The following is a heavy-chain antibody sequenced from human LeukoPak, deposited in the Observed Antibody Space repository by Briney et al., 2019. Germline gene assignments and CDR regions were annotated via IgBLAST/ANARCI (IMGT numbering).Heavy chain of an antibody. CDR1: GYTFTSYG. Sequence: ASVNVSCKASGYTFTSYGISWVRQAPGQGLEWMGGIIPIFGTANYAQKFQGRVTITADESTSTAYMELSSLRSEDTAVYYCARHGSGSYYDPRFDYWGQGTLVTVSS. CDR3: ARHGSGSYYDPRFDY. V-gene: IGHV1-69*13. J-gene: IGHJ4*02. D-gene: IGHD3-10*01. CDR2: IIPIFGTA.